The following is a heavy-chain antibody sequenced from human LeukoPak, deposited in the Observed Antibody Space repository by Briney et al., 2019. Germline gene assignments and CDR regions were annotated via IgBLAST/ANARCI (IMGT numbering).Heavy chain of an antibody. CDR3: AKDRGGITWLFDY. D-gene: IGHD1-20*01. Sequence: GGSLRLSCAASGFTFSSYAMHWVRQAPGKGLEYVSAISGNGGSTYYANSVKGRFTISRDNSKNTLHLQLNSLRAEDTAVYYCAKDRGGITWLFDYWGQGTLVAVSS. V-gene: IGHV3-64*01. CDR1: GFTFSSYA. J-gene: IGHJ4*02. CDR2: ISGNGGST.